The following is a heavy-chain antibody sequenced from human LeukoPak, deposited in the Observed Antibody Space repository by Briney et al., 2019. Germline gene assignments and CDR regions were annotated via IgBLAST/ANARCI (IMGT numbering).Heavy chain of an antibody. CDR2: MNPNSGNT. D-gene: IGHD6-19*01. J-gene: IGHJ5*02. Sequence: ASVKVSCKASGYTFTSYGISWVRQATGQGLEWMGWMNPNSGNTGYAQKFQGRVTITRNTSISTAYMELSSLRSEDTAVYYCARGRQWLGRNWFDPWGQGTLVTVSS. CDR1: GYTFTSYG. CDR3: ARGRQWLGRNWFDP. V-gene: IGHV1-8*03.